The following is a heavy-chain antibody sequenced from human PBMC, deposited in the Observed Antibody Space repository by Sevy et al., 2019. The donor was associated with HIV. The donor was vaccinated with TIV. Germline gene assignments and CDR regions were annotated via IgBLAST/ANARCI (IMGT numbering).Heavy chain of an antibody. CDR2: ISSSSYI. CDR3: ARGKKEYYDILTGYYKVIDY. V-gene: IGHV3-21*01. J-gene: IGHJ4*02. D-gene: IGHD3-9*01. CDR1: GFTFSSYS. Sequence: GGSLRLSCAASGFTFSSYSMNWVRQAPGKGLEWVSSISSSSYIYYADSVKGRFTISRDNAKNSLYLQMNSLRAEDTAMYYCARGKKEYYDILTGYYKVIDYWGQGTLVTVSS.